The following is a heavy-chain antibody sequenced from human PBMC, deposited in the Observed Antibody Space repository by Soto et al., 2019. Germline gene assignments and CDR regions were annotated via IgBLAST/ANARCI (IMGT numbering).Heavy chain of an antibody. CDR1: GFSLTTSGEA. CDR2: IYWDDDK. J-gene: IGHJ4*02. CDR3: AHRVLRTVFGLVTTTAIYFDF. V-gene: IGHV2-5*02. D-gene: IGHD3-3*01. Sequence: QITLNESGPTPVKPRQTLTLTCTFSGFSLTTSGEAVGWIRQSPGKAPEWLALIYWDDDKRYSPSLKSRLTITKDTSKNQVVLTMADLDPADTATYYCAHRVLRTVFGLVTTTAIYFDFWGQGTPVAVSS.